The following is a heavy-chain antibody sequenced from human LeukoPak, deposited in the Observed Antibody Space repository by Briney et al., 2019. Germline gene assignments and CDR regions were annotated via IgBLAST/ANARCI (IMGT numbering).Heavy chain of an antibody. D-gene: IGHD4-17*01. V-gene: IGHV3-23*01. Sequence: GGSLRLSCAASGFTFSTYAMSWVRQAPGKGLEWVSGISGSGDTTYYADSVKGRFTISRDNSKNTLYLQMNSLRADDTAVYYCATDDYGPAGYGGQGTLVTVSS. CDR3: ATDDYGPAGY. CDR1: GFTFSTYA. J-gene: IGHJ4*02. CDR2: ISGSGDTT.